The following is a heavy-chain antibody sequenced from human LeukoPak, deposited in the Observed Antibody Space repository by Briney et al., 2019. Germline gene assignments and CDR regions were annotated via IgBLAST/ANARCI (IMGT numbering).Heavy chain of an antibody. CDR3: AKDPRYSSSWYSRYYYYYMDV. CDR2: ISGSGGST. J-gene: IGHJ6*03. V-gene: IGHV3-23*01. D-gene: IGHD6-13*01. CDR1: GFTFSGYA. Sequence: GGSLRLSCAASGFTFSGYAMSWVRQAPGKGLEWVSAISGSGGSTYYADSVKGRFTISRDNSKNTLYLEMNSLRAEDTAVYYCAKDPRYSSSWYSRYYYYYMDVWGKGTTVTVSS.